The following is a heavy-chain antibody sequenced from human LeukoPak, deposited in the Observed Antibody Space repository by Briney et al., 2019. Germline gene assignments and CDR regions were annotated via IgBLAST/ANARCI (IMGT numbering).Heavy chain of an antibody. CDR1: GFTSSSYA. D-gene: IGHD6-19*01. J-gene: IGHJ4*02. Sequence: GGSLRLSCAASGFTSSSYAMHWVRQAPGKGLEWVAVISDDGSRQHYADFLEGRFTISRDNSKNTVSLQMGSLRTEDTAVYFCAREQSGDGWSGFDYWGQGTLVTVSS. CDR2: ISDDGSRQ. V-gene: IGHV3-30*15. CDR3: AREQSGDGWSGFDY.